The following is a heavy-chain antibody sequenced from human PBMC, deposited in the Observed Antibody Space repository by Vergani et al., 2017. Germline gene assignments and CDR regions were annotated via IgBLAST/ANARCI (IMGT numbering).Heavy chain of an antibody. J-gene: IGHJ6*02. CDR2: VNQDGSEK. Sequence: EGQLVESGGDCVQRGGSLRLSCAASGFISSSYWMSWVRQAPGKGLEWVANVNQDGSEKYYVDSVRGRFTISRDNAKNSIYLQMNSLRAEDTAVYFCVRVPLIRRGSGNYGINNYHGMDVWGQGP. CDR3: VRVPLIRRGSGNYGINNYHGMDV. V-gene: IGHV3-7*01. D-gene: IGHD3-10*01. CDR1: GFISSSYW.